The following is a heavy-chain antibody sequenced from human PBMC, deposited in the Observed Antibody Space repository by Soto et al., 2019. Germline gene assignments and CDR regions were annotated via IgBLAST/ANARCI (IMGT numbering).Heavy chain of an antibody. CDR1: GFSLSTSGVG. CDR3: AHRSLQAPWLGY. J-gene: IGHJ4*02. Sequence: QITLKESGPTLVKPTQTLTLTCTFSGFSLSTSGVGVGWIRQPPGKALEWLALIYWDDDKRYSPSLRSRLTITKHTSKNQAGLTMANMDPADTATYARAHRSLQAPWLGYWGQGTLVTVSS. CDR2: IYWDDDK. V-gene: IGHV2-5*02. D-gene: IGHD5-12*01.